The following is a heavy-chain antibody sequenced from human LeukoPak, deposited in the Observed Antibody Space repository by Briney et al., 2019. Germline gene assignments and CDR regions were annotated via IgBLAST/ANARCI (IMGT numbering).Heavy chain of an antibody. CDR1: GFTFSNYA. J-gene: IGHJ4*02. D-gene: IGHD4-17*01. CDR3: AKNRHGDYASLDY. CDR2: ISGGGDNT. Sequence: GGSLRLSCAASGFTFSNYAMTWVRQAPGKGLEWVSSISGGGDNTYYAESVKGRFTISRDNSKSTLYLQMNSLRAEDTAVYYCAKNRHGDYASLDYWGQGTLVTVSS. V-gene: IGHV3-23*01.